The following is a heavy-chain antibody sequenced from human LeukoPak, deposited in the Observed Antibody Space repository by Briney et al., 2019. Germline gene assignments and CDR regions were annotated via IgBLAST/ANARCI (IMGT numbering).Heavy chain of an antibody. Sequence: QPGGSLRLSCAASGFTFSSYALNLVRQAPGKGLEWVSSISGSGGSTYYADSVKGRFTISRDNSKNTLYLQMNSLRAEDTAVYYCAKDLWGIAVAGTIDYWGQGTLVTVSS. V-gene: IGHV3-23*01. J-gene: IGHJ4*02. CDR1: GFTFSSYA. CDR2: ISGSGGST. CDR3: AKDLWGIAVAGTIDY. D-gene: IGHD6-13*01.